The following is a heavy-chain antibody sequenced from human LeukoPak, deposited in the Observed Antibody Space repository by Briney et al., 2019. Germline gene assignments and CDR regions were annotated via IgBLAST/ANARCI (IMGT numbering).Heavy chain of an antibody. D-gene: IGHD3-22*01. Sequence: GGSLRLSCTASGFTFGDYAMSWFRQAPGQGLEWVGFIRSKAYGGTTEYAASVKGRFTISRDDSKSIAYLQMNSLKTEDTAVYYCTRGGYYDSSGKDYDYWGQGTLVTVSS. V-gene: IGHV3-49*03. CDR1: GFTFGDYA. CDR3: TRGGYYDSSGKDYDY. CDR2: IRSKAYGGTT. J-gene: IGHJ4*02.